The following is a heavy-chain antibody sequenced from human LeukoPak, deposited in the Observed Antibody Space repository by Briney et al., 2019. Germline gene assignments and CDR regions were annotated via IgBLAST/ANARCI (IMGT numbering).Heavy chain of an antibody. V-gene: IGHV1-69*04. CDR1: GGTFSSYA. Sequence: SVQVSCKAPGGTFSSYAISWVRQAPGPGLEWMGRIIPILGIANYAQKFQRRVTITADKSTSTAYMEPSRLRSEDTAVYYCTRDPGIPMGRGYGMDVWGPGATVTVSS. CDR3: TRDPGIPMGRGYGMDV. D-gene: IGHD3-10*01. CDR2: IIPILGIA. J-gene: IGHJ6*02.